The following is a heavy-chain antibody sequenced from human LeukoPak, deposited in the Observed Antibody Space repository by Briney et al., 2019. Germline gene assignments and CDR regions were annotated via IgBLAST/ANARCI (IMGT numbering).Heavy chain of an antibody. CDR2: ISAYNGNT. CDR1: GYTFTSYG. D-gene: IGHD2-2*03. V-gene: IGHV1-18*01. Sequence: ASVKVSCKASGYTFTSYGISWVRQAPGQGLEWMGWISAYNGNTNYAQKLQGRVTMTTDTSTSTAYMELRSLRSDDTAVYYCARAITHGYCSSTSCQNWFDPWGQGTLVTVSS. CDR3: ARAITHGYCSSTSCQNWFDP. J-gene: IGHJ5*02.